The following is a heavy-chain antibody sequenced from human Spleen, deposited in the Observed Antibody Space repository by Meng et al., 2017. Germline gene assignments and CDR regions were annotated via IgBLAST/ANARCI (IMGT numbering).Heavy chain of an antibody. CDR2: IYPGDSDT. J-gene: IGHJ4*02. Sequence: GESLKISCKGSGYTFTNYWIAWVRRMPGKGLEWMGIIYPGDSDTRYSPSFQGQVTMSVDKSISTAYLQWSSLKASDTAIYYCARELVQPTLDYWGQGTLVTVSS. CDR3: ARELVQPTLDY. D-gene: IGHD4/OR15-4a*01. V-gene: IGHV5-51*06. CDR1: GYTFTNYW.